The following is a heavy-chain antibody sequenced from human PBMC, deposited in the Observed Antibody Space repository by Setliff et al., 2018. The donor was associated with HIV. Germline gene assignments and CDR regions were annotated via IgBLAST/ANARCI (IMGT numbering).Heavy chain of an antibody. CDR2: IYPVDSET. CDR3: ARRSSSVNYYHYGLDV. J-gene: IGHJ6*02. D-gene: IGHD3-3*01. Sequence: PGESLKISCQGSGYNFVDYSIAWVRQVPGKGLEWMGIIYPVDSETRYSPSFQGQVTISADKSISTAYLQWSSLKASDTAIYYCARRSSSVNYYHYGLDVWGQGTTVTVSS. V-gene: IGHV5-51*01. CDR1: GYNFVDYS.